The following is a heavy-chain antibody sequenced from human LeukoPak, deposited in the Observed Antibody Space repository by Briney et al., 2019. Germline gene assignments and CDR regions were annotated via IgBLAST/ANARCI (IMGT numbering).Heavy chain of an antibody. CDR2: IYYSGST. D-gene: IGHD2-2*01. CDR1: GGSISSSIYY. Sequence: PSETLSLTCTVSGGSISSSIYYWGWIRQPPGKGLEWIGSIYYSGSTYYNPSLKSRVTISVDTSKNQFSLKLSSVTAADTAVYYCARQDCSSTSCYPPYYYYGMDVWGQGTTVTVSS. J-gene: IGHJ6*02. V-gene: IGHV4-39*01. CDR3: ARQDCSSTSCYPPYYYYGMDV.